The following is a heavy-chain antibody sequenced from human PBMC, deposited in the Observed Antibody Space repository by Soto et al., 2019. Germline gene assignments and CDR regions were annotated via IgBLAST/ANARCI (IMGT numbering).Heavy chain of an antibody. V-gene: IGHV4-39*01. J-gene: IGHJ3*02. CDR1: GASICSSSYY. D-gene: IGHD3-22*01. Sequence: AETLSLTRTVSGASICSSSYYWGWIRQPPGKGLEWIGSIYYSGSTYYNPSLKSRVTISVDTSKNQFSLKLSSVTAADTAVYYCVAYDSSGYDAFDIWGQGTMVT. CDR2: IYYSGST. CDR3: VAYDSSGYDAFDI.